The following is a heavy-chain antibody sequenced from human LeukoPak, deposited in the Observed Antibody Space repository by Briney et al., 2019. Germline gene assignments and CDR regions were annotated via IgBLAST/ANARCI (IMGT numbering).Heavy chain of an antibody. Sequence: SETLSLTCTVSGGSISSYYWSWIRQPPGKGLEWIGYISYSGSTNYNPSLKSRVTISVDTSRNQFSLKLSSVTAADTAVYYCARLSGGYNDNWGQGTLVTVSS. CDR2: ISYSGST. J-gene: IGHJ4*02. CDR3: ARLSGGYNDN. D-gene: IGHD5-18*01. CDR1: GGSISSYY. V-gene: IGHV4-59*01.